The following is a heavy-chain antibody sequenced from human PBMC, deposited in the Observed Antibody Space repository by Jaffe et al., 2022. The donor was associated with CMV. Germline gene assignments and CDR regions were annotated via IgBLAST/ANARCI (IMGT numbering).Heavy chain of an antibody. CDR2: ISSSGSTI. J-gene: IGHJ4*02. Sequence: EVQLVESGGGLVQPGGSLRLSCAASGFTFSSYEMNWVRQAPGKGLEWVSYISSSGSTIYYADSVKGRFTISRDNAKNSLYLQMNSLRAEDTAVYYCARVMRYFDWSYDYWGQGTLVTVSS. D-gene: IGHD3-9*01. CDR1: GFTFSSYE. V-gene: IGHV3-48*03. CDR3: ARVMRYFDWSYDY.